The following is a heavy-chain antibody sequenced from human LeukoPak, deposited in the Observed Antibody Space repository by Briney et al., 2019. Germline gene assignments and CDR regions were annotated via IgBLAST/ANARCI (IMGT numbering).Heavy chain of an antibody. D-gene: IGHD3-22*01. V-gene: IGHV4-59*01. CDR2: IYYSGST. J-gene: IGHJ5*02. Sequence: PSETLSLTCTVSGGSISSYYWCWIRHPPGKGLEWIGYIYYSGSTNYNPSLKSRVTISVDTSKNQFSLKLSSVTAADTALYYCARVTRYYYDIIEGNWFDPWGEGTLVTVSS. CDR3: ARVTRYYYDIIEGNWFDP. CDR1: GGSISSYY.